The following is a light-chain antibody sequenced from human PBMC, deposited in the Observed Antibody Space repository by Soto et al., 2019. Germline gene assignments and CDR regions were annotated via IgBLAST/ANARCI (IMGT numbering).Light chain of an antibody. V-gene: IGLV2-14*01. CDR3: SSYTSSSTVYV. J-gene: IGLJ1*01. CDR2: DVS. Sequence: QSALTQPASVSGSPGQSITISCTGTSSDVGGYNYVSWYQQHPGKVPKLMIYDVSNRPSGVSSRFSGSKSGNTASLTISGLQAEDEADYYCSSYTSSSTVYVLGTGTKVTVL. CDR1: SSDVGGYNY.